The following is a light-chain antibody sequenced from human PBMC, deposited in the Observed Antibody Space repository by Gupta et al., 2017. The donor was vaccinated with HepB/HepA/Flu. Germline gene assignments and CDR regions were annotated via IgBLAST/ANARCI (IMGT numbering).Light chain of an antibody. J-gene: IGKJ2*01. CDR2: KVS. Sequence: DVVLTQSPLSLPVTLGQPASISCTSSRSLVSTDGNTYFDWFHQGPGQSPRRLIYKVSKRDSGVPDRFSGSGSGTDFTLKISRVEAEDLGVYYCMQYTWRPHTFGQGTKLEIK. V-gene: IGKV2-30*01. CDR3: MQYTWRPHT. CDR1: RSLVSTDGNTY.